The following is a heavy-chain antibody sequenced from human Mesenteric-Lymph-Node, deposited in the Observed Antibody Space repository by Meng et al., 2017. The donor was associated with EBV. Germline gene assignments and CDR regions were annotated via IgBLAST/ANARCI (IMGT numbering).Heavy chain of an antibody. CDR1: GGSVTSGSYY. V-gene: IGHV4-61*01. CDR2: IHYSGST. Sequence: GQRQEAGPGLVKPSGTLSLPCTVSGGSVTSGSYYWNWIRQPPGKRLEWIGYIHYSGSTNYNPSLKSQITISVDTSKNQLSLRVSHVTAADTAVYYCARGRRGVQYFDFWGQGALVTVSS. CDR3: ARGRRGVQYFDF. J-gene: IGHJ4*02. D-gene: IGHD1-1*01.